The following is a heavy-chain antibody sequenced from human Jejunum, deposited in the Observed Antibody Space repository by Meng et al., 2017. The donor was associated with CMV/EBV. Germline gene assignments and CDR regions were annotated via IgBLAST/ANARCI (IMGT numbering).Heavy chain of an antibody. CDR1: ESTFTDYY. CDR3: AKDGGSYLDYYFDY. J-gene: IGHJ4*02. D-gene: IGHD1-26*01. V-gene: IGHV1-2*02. Sequence: ESTFTDYYMHWVRQAPGKGLEWMGWINPNTGGTKYAQKFQSRVTMTREKSTNTAYMELTRLRSDDTALYYCAKDGGSYLDYYFDYWGQGTLVTVSS. CDR2: INPNTGGT.